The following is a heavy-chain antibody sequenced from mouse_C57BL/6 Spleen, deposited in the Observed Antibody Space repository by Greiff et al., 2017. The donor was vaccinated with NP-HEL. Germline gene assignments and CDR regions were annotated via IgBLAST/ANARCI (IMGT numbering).Heavy chain of an antibody. CDR3: ARHGPYDCYYFDY. D-gene: IGHD2-3*01. Sequence: EVQLQQSGGDLVKPGGSLKLSCAASGFTFSSYGMSWVRQTPDKRLEWVATISSGGSYTYYPDSVKGRFTISRDNAKNTLYLQMSSLKSEDTAMYYCARHGPYDCYYFDYWGQGTTLTVSS. J-gene: IGHJ2*01. CDR2: ISSGGSYT. CDR1: GFTFSSYG. V-gene: IGHV5-6*01.